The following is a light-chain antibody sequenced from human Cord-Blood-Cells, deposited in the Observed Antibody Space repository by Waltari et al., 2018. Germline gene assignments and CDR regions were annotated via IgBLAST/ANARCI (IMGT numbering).Light chain of an antibody. CDR3: QQSYSTLWT. CDR1: QNISSY. Sequence: DIQMTQSPSSLSASVGDRVTITFRASQNISSYLNWYQQKPGKAPKILIYAASSLQSGVPSRFRGSGSGTDFTLTISSLQPEDFATYYCQQSYSTLWTFGQGTKVEIK. V-gene: IGKV1-39*01. CDR2: AAS. J-gene: IGKJ1*01.